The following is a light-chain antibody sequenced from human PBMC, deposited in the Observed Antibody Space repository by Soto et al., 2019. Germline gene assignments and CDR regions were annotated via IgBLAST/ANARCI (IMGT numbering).Light chain of an antibody. CDR1: STDVGAYNY. Sequence: QSALTQPASVSGSPGQSITISCTGSSTDVGAYNYVSWYQQHPGKAPKLVIFDVSSRPSGVSNRFSGSKSGNTASLTISGLQAEDEADYYCSSYTGSTHVVFGGGTKVTVL. J-gene: IGLJ2*01. CDR2: DVS. CDR3: SSYTGSTHVV. V-gene: IGLV2-14*01.